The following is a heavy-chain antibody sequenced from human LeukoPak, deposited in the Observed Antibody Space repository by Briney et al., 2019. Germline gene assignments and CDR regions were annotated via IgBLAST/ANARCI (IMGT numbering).Heavy chain of an antibody. CDR1: GFTFSSYT. CDR2: ITSGSGRI. CDR3: ARGTTYYDILTGYVGAFDI. Sequence: GGSLRLSCAASGFTFSSYTMNWVRQAPGKGLEWVSSITSGSGRIYYGDSVKGRFTISRDNAKNSPYLQMNSLRAEDAAVYYCARGTTYYDILTGYVGAFDIWGQGTMVSVSS. D-gene: IGHD3-9*01. J-gene: IGHJ3*02. V-gene: IGHV3-48*04.